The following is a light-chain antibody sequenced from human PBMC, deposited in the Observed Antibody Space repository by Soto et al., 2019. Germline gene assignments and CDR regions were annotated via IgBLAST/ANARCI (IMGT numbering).Light chain of an antibody. Sequence: IVMTQSPATLSVSPGESATLSCRASQSVTSNLAWYQHKPGQAPRLLIYSSSTRAAGIPARFGGSGSGTEFTFSISSLQSEDFAVYYCQQYNNWPRTFGQGTKVDI. CDR3: QQYNNWPRT. CDR1: QSVTSN. V-gene: IGKV3-15*01. CDR2: SSS. J-gene: IGKJ1*01.